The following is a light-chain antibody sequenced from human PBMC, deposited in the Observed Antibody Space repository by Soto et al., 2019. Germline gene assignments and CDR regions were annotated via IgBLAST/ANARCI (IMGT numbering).Light chain of an antibody. V-gene: IGKV3-15*01. CDR3: EQSYNFPRT. CDR2: GSS. J-gene: IGKJ1*01. Sequence: EIVMTQYPATLSVSPGERATLSCRASQSIRTHLAWYQQKVGQAPRLLIYGSSTRATGIPARFSGSGSGTEFTLTISSVQPEDFATYYCEQSYNFPRTFGQGTKVELK. CDR1: QSIRTH.